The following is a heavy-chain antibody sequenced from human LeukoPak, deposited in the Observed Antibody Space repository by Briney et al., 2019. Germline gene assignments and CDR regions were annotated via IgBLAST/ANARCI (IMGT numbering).Heavy chain of an antibody. D-gene: IGHD2-21*02. V-gene: IGHV5-51*01. J-gene: IGHJ4*02. CDR1: GYKFTNYW. CDR3: ARPRVGTAMDTFDY. CDR2: TYAGDSDI. Sequence: GGSLQISGKASGYKFTNYWIGWAGQLTGKGVEWMGVTYAGDSDIRERPSCQGEVTNSADKSISTAYLQLSSLNASDTAIYYCARPRVGTAMDTFDYWGQGTLVTVSS.